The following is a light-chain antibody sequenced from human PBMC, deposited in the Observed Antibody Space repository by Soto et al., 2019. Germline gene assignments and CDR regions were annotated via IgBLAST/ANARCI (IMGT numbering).Light chain of an antibody. Sequence: EIVMTQSPATLSVSPGERATLSCRASQSVSSNLAWYQQKPGQAPRLLIYTASTRATGIPARFSGSGSGTEFTLTISSLQSEAFAVYYCQQYYNWPPMYTFGQGTKLEIK. J-gene: IGKJ2*01. CDR1: QSVSSN. CDR2: TAS. V-gene: IGKV3-15*01. CDR3: QQYYNWPPMYT.